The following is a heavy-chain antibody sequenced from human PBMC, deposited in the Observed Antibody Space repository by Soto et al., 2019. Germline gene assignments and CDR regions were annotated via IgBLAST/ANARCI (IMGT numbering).Heavy chain of an antibody. D-gene: IGHD3-10*01. CDR3: AGDKNPGSPTFRGVYYGMDV. J-gene: IGHJ6*02. CDR1: GFAFSSYS. Sequence: PGGSLRLSCAASGFAFSSYSMHWVRQAPGKGLQWVAVVSDDGNIKYYADSVKGRFIISRDNSESTLYLQVSSPGVDDSAVYYCAGDKNPGSPTFRGVYYGMDVWGQVTTVTVSS. CDR2: VSDDGNIK. V-gene: IGHV3-30-3*01.